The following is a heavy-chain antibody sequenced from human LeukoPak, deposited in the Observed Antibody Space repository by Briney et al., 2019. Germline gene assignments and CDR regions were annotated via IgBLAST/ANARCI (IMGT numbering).Heavy chain of an antibody. CDR3: TRDILSGWYYFDF. D-gene: IGHD6-19*01. CDR2: IRSKRYDGAT. J-gene: IGHJ4*02. V-gene: IGHV3-49*04. CDR1: GFTFSDYA. Sequence: GGSLRLSCTASGFTFSDYAMSWVRQAPGKGLEWVGFIRSKRYDGATEYAASVKGRFTISRDDSKSVAYLHMNSLKTEDTAIYYCTRDILSGWYYFDFWGQGTLVTVSS.